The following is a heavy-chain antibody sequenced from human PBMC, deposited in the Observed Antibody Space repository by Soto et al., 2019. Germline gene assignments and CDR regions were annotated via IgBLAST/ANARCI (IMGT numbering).Heavy chain of an antibody. CDR3: ARDSSSSWARYYYYYYGMDV. V-gene: IGHV7-4-1*01. CDR1: GYTFTSYG. Sequence: ASVKVSCKASGYTFTSYGISWVRQAPGQGLEWMGWINTNTGNPTYAQGFTGRFVFSLDTSVSTAYLQICSLKAEDTAVYYCARDSSSSWARYYYYYYGMDVWGQGTTVTVSS. J-gene: IGHJ6*02. CDR2: INTNTGNP. D-gene: IGHD6-13*01.